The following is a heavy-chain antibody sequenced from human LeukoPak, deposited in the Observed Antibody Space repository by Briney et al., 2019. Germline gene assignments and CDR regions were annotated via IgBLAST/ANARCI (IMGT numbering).Heavy chain of an antibody. J-gene: IGHJ4*02. V-gene: IGHV4-34*01. D-gene: IGHD3-22*01. CDR3: ARATYYYVSSGYRGGYYFDY. CDR2: INHSGST. Sequence: KPSETLSLTCAYGGSFSGYYWSWIRQPPGKGLEWVGEINHSGSTNYNPSLKSRVTISVDTSKNQFSLKLSSVTAADTAVYYCARATYYYVSSGYRGGYYFDYWGQGTLVTVSS. CDR1: GGSFSGYY.